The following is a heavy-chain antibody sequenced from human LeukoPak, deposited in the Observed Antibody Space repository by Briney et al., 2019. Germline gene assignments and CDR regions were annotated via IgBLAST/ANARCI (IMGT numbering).Heavy chain of an antibody. J-gene: IGHJ3*02. V-gene: IGHV5-51*01. CDR1: GDTFTTYW. Sequence: GESLKISCKGSGDTFTTYWIGWVRQMPGKGLEWMGIIYPGDSDTRYSPSFQGQVTISADKSISTAYLQWSSLKASDTAIYYCGRIPAAGSLKGSFDIWGQGTMVTVSS. D-gene: IGHD6-13*01. CDR3: GRIPAAGSLKGSFDI. CDR2: IYPGDSDT.